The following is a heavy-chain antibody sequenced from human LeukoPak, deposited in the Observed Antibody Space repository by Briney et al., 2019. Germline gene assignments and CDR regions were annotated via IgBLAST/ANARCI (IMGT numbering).Heavy chain of an antibody. D-gene: IGHD3-22*01. J-gene: IGHJ6*02. CDR1: GFAFSTYS. CDR2: INSDGSST. Sequence: GGSLRLSCAASGFAFSTYSMNWVRQAPGKGLVWVSRINSDGSSTSYADSVKGRFTISRDNAKNTLYLQMNSLRAEDTAVYYCARELSSGQHYYYGMDVWGQGTTVTVSS. CDR3: ARELSSGQHYYYGMDV. V-gene: IGHV3-74*01.